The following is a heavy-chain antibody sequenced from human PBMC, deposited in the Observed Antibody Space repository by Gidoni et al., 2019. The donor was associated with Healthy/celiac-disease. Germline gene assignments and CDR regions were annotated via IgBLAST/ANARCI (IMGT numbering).Heavy chain of an antibody. CDR3: AMSDRAVDTAMGRPGH. CDR2: IDPSDSYT. CDR1: GYSFTSYW. V-gene: IGHV5-10-1*03. J-gene: IGHJ4*02. Sequence: EVQLVQSGAEVKKPGESLRISCKGSGYSFTSYWISWVRQMPGKGLEGMGRIDPSDSYTNYSPSFQGHVTISADKSISTAYLQWSSLKASDTAMYYCAMSDRAVDTAMGRPGHWGQGTLVTVSS. D-gene: IGHD5-18*01.